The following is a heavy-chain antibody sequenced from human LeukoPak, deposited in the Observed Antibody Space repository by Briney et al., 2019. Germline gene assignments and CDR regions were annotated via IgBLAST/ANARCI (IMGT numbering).Heavy chain of an antibody. CDR1: GGSTSSPRYY. V-gene: IGHV4-39*07. CDR3: ARSDYYDSHGKLDY. Sequence: SETLSLTCTVPGGSTSSPRYYWGWIRQPPGKGLEWIGAIHFAENTHYSPSLKSRVTISADTPKNQFSLKMNSATAADTAVYYCARSDYYDSHGKLDYWGQGAQVTVSS. CDR2: IHFAENT. J-gene: IGHJ4*02. D-gene: IGHD3-22*01.